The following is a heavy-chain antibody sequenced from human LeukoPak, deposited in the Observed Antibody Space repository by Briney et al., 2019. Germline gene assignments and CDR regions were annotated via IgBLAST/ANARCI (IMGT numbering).Heavy chain of an antibody. CDR3: ARDHSYYNGLTSYPAYDGLDV. V-gene: IGHV4-31*03. CDR2: IYNSGIT. CDR1: GGSISRSGYY. Sequence: SETLSLTCTVSGGSISRSGYYWTWIRQVPGKGLEWIGHIYNSGITCYNPSLKGRVGISVDTSSNHFSLKLTSATAAYTAVYYCARDHSYYNGLTSYPAYDGLDVWGQGTTVTVSS. J-gene: IGHJ6*02. D-gene: IGHD3-9*01.